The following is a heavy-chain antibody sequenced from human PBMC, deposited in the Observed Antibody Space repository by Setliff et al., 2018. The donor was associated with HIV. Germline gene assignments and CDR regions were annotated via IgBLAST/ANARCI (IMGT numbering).Heavy chain of an antibody. J-gene: IGHJ3*02. V-gene: IGHV5-51*01. CDR3: ARHRHTAAGTLDAFDI. CDR1: GYSFASYW. CDR2: IHPVDSDT. D-gene: IGHD6-13*01. Sequence: PGESLKISCKGSGYSFASYWISWVRQMPGKGLEWMGIIHPVDSDTRYSPSFQGQVTISADKSISTAYLQWSTLKALDTAIYYCARHRHTAAGTLDAFDIWGQGTVVTVSS.